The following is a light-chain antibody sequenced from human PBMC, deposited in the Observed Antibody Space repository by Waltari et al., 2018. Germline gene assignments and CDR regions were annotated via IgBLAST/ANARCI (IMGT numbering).Light chain of an antibody. CDR2: KAS. CDR3: QQYNSYSLLT. V-gene: IGKV1-5*03. J-gene: IGKJ4*01. CDR1: QSISKW. Sequence: LQITQSPSPLSASVGARVIIPCRASQSISKWLAWYQQKPGKAPNLLIYKASTLESGVPSRFSGSGSGTDFSLTISSLQPDDFATYYCQQYNSYSLLTFGGGTKIEIK.